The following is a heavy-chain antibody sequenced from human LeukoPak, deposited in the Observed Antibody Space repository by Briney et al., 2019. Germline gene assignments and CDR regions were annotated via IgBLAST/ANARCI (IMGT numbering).Heavy chain of an antibody. D-gene: IGHD2-15*01. J-gene: IGHJ4*02. Sequence: GESLKISCGGSGYSFISYWIGWVRQMPGKGLEWMGIIYPGDSDTRYSPSFQGQVTISADKSTSTAYLQWSGLKASDSAMYYCARHGRGSCSGGSCYHQDYWGQGTLVTVSS. V-gene: IGHV5-51*01. CDR1: GYSFISYW. CDR3: ARHGRGSCSGGSCYHQDY. CDR2: IYPGDSDT.